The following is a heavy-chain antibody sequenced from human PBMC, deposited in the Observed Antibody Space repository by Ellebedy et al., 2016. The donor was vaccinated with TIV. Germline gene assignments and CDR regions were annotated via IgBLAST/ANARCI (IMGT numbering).Heavy chain of an antibody. CDR2: IIPILGIA. CDR3: ATNYYGSGSYYRTFDY. Sequence: ASVKVSCKASGGTFSSYAISWVRQAPGQGLEWMGRIIPILGIANYAQKFQGRVTITADKSTSTAYMELSSLRSEDTAVYYCATNYYGSGSYYRTFDYWGQGTLVTVSS. D-gene: IGHD3-10*01. J-gene: IGHJ4*02. V-gene: IGHV1-69*04. CDR1: GGTFSSYA.